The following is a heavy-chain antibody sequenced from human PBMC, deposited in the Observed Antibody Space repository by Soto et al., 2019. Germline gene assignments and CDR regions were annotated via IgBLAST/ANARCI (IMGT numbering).Heavy chain of an antibody. D-gene: IGHD3-22*01. CDR3: ARFGDNSSGYY. J-gene: IGHJ4*02. CDR1: GGSISSGGYY. Sequence: SETLSLTCTVSGGSISSGGYYWSWLRPHPGMGLEWIGYIYYSGSTYYNPSLKSRVTISVDTSKNQYPQKLSSETAADTAVYYCARFGDNSSGYYWGQGTLVTVSS. CDR2: IYYSGST. V-gene: IGHV4-31*03.